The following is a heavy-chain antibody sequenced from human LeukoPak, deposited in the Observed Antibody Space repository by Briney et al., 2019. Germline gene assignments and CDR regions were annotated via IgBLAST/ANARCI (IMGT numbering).Heavy chain of an antibody. J-gene: IGHJ4*02. V-gene: IGHV3-23*01. CDR2: ISSIGVST. Sequence: GGSLRLSCAASGFTFNNYAMSWVRQAPGKGLEWVSEISSIGVSTFYADSVKGRFTISRDNSKNTLYLQMNSLRVEDTALYYCAKEIGTSTVTTVDSWGQGTLVTVSS. CDR1: GFTFNNYA. D-gene: IGHD4-17*01. CDR3: AKEIGTSTVTTVDS.